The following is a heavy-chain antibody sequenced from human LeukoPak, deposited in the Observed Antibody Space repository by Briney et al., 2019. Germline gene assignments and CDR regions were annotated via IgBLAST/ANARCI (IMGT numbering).Heavy chain of an antibody. V-gene: IGHV3-53*01. Sequence: GGSLRLSCAASGFTFSSYAMSWVRQAPGKGLEWVSVIYSGGRTYYADSVKGRFTISRDNSKNTLYLQMNSLRAEDTAVYYCARDPRVRGYSYGYADWGQGTLVTVSS. CDR2: IYSGGRT. CDR1: GFTFSSYA. D-gene: IGHD5-18*01. J-gene: IGHJ4*02. CDR3: ARDPRVRGYSYGYAD.